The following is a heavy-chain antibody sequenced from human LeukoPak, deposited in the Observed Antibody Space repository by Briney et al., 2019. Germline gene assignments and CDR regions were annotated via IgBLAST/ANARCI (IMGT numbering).Heavy chain of an antibody. CDR1: GYTFTSYA. J-gene: IGHJ4*02. V-gene: IGHV1-3*01. Sequence: VASVKVSCKASGYTFTSYAMHWVRQAPGQRLEWMGWINAGNGNTKYSQKFQGRVTITRDTSASTAYMELSSLRSEDTAVYYCARERGSGWSDFDYWGQGTLVTVSS. CDR2: INAGNGNT. D-gene: IGHD6-19*01. CDR3: ARERGSGWSDFDY.